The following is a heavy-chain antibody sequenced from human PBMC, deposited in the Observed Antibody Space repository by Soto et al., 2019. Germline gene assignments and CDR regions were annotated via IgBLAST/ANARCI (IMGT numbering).Heavy chain of an antibody. Sequence: QVQLVESGGGVVQPGRSLRLSCAASGFTFSSYGMHWVRQAPGKGLEWVAVIWYDGSNKYYADSVKGRFTISRDNSKNTLDLQMNSPRAEDTAVYYCARGGRQGDVVADWFDPWGQGTLVTVSA. CDR3: ARGGRQGDVVADWFDP. CDR1: GFTFSSYG. D-gene: IGHD2-15*01. CDR2: IWYDGSNK. J-gene: IGHJ5*02. V-gene: IGHV3-33*01.